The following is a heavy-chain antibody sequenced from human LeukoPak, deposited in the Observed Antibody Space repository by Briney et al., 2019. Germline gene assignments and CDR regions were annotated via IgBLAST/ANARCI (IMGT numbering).Heavy chain of an antibody. J-gene: IGHJ4*02. CDR2: IKQDGSEK. CDR1: GFTFSNYW. CDR3: ARNAFDY. Sequence: GGSLRLSCAASGFTFSNYWMSWVRQAPGKGLEWVANIKQDGSEKYYVNSVKGRFTISRDNAKNSLYLQMDSLRAEDTAVYYCARNAFDYWGQGILVIVSS. V-gene: IGHV3-7*01.